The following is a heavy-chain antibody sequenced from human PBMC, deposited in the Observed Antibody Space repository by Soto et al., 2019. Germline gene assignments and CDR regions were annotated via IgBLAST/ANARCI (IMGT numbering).Heavy chain of an antibody. V-gene: IGHV1-18*01. J-gene: IGHJ4*02. D-gene: IGHD1-1*01. Sequence: ASVKVSCKASGYTFTSYGISWVRQAPGQGLEWMGWSIGYNGHTNYAQNLQGRVTMTTDTSTSTVYMELRSLRSDDTAVYYCAIVIVHNWNDGRLHFYYCSQGTLVTVSS. CDR2: SIGYNGHT. CDR1: GYTFTSYG. CDR3: AIVIVHNWNDGRLHFYY.